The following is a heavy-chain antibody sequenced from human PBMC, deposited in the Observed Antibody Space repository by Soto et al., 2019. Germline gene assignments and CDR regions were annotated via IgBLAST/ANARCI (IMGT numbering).Heavy chain of an antibody. CDR2: ISGGGDRT. Sequence: EVQLLESGGGLVQPGGSLRLSCVVSGFTYINYAMNWVRQTPGKGLEWVSAISGGGDRTFDADSVKGRFTISRDNSKNSVYLQMNSLRADDTAVYYCARKVLGSISGPGWWYFDLWGSGTLVTVSS. V-gene: IGHV3-23*01. CDR1: GFTYINYA. J-gene: IGHJ2*01. CDR3: ARKVLGSISGPGWWYFDL. D-gene: IGHD6-19*01.